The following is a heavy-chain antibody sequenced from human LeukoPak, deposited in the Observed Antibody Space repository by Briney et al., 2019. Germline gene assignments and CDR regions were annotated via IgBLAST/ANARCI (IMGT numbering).Heavy chain of an antibody. Sequence: SETLSLTYTVSGGSISSYYWSWIRQPPGKGLEWIGYIYYSGSTNYNPSLKSRVTISVDTSKNQFSLKLSSVTAADTAVYYCARGLNYDSSGYPNWFDPWGQGTLVTVSS. CDR2: IYYSGST. V-gene: IGHV4-59*12. J-gene: IGHJ5*02. D-gene: IGHD3-22*01. CDR1: GGSISSYY. CDR3: ARGLNYDSSGYPNWFDP.